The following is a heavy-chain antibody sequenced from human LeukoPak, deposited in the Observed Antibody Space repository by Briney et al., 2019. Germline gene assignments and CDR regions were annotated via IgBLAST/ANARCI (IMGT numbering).Heavy chain of an antibody. CDR1: GGSFSVFS. D-gene: IGHD5-24*01. J-gene: IGHJ6*02. CDR3: ARGWPTRFYGLDV. V-gene: IGHV4-34*01. Sequence: PSETLSLTCAVYGGSFSVFSWHWIRQPPGKGLEWIGAINQSGSTNYNPSLKSRVTILEDTSKNQFSLNLTSVTAADTALYYCARGWPTRFYGLDVWGQGTTVTVSS. CDR2: INQSGST.